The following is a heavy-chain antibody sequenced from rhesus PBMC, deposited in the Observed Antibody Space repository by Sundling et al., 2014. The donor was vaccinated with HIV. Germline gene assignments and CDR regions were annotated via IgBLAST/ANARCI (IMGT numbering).Heavy chain of an antibody. D-gene: IGHD2-8*01. Sequence: QVHLVQSGAEVKKPGSSVKVSCKASGYIFIDYYMYWVRQAPGQGLEWMGEINPKTGDTNYAEKFQGRVTMTRDTSTSTAYMDLSSLKSEDTAVYYCARGRGRSYIAVVVSPTPDFDFWGQGVLVTVSS. J-gene: IGHJ4*01. CDR3: ARGRGRSYIAVVVSPTPDFDF. V-gene: IGHV1-138*01. CDR1: GYIFIDYY. CDR2: INPKTGDT.